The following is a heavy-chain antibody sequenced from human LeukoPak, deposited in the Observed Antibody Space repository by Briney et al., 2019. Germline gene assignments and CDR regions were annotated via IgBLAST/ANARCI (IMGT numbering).Heavy chain of an antibody. D-gene: IGHD1-26*01. CDR2: IYYSGST. V-gene: IGHV4-59*12. CDR3: ARRGSGKAFDY. CDR1: GGSISNYY. J-gene: IGHJ4*02. Sequence: NPSETLSLTCTVSGGSISNYYWSWIRRPPGKGLEWIGYIYYSGSTLYNPSLKSRVAMSVDTSKNQFSLKLSSVTAADTAVYYCARRGSGKAFDYWGQGTLVTVSS.